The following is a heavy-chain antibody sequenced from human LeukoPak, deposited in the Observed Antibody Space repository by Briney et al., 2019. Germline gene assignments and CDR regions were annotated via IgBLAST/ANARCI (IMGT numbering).Heavy chain of an antibody. J-gene: IGHJ5*01. D-gene: IGHD3-10*01. Sequence: PSETLSLTCTVSGGSIGTSDYSWGWIRQPPGKGLEWIDTIYYNGGAHYTVSLKSRVTISVDTSKNQFSLRLNSVTAADTAMYFCARHKGPHIVRGVLRNNWFDYWGQGILVTVSS. V-gene: IGHV4-39*01. CDR3: ARHKGPHIVRGVLRNNWFDY. CDR1: GGSIGTSDYS. CDR2: IYYNGGA.